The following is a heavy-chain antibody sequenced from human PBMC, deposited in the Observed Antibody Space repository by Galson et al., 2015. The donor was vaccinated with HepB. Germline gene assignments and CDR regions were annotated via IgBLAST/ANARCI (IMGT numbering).Heavy chain of an antibody. CDR1: GGSISSGSYY. J-gene: IGHJ5*02. V-gene: IGHV4-61*02. D-gene: IGHD3-22*01. CDR2: IHSSGST. CDR3: ASLDSSGEGWFDP. Sequence: TLSLTCTVSGGSISSGSYYWSWIRQPAGKGLEWIGRIHSSGSTNYNPSLKSRVTMSVDTSKNQFSLKLSSVTAADTAVYYCASLDSSGEGWFDPWGQGTLVTVSS.